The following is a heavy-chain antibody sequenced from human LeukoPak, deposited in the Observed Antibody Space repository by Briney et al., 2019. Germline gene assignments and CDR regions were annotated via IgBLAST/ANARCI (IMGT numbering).Heavy chain of an antibody. J-gene: IGHJ5*02. CDR2: MNPNSGNT. CDR3: ARAKGVVVVAVRSGWFDP. CDR1: GYTFTSYD. D-gene: IGHD2-15*01. V-gene: IGHV1-8*01. Sequence: GASVKVSCKASGYTFTSYDINWVRQATGQGLEWMGWMNPNSGNTGYAQKFQGRVTMTRNTSISTAYMELSSLRSEDTAVYYCARAKGVVVVAVRSGWFDPWGQGTLVTVSS.